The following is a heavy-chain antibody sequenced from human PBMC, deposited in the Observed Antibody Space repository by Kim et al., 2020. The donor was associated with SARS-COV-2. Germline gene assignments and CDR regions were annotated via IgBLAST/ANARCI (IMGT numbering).Heavy chain of an antibody. D-gene: IGHD6-13*01. J-gene: IGHJ6*02. V-gene: IGHV3-30*07. Sequence: VKGRFTISRDNSKNTRYLQMNSLRAEDTAVYYCARDAIAAAGTGSYGMDVWGQGTKVTVSS. CDR3: ARDAIAAAGTGSYGMDV.